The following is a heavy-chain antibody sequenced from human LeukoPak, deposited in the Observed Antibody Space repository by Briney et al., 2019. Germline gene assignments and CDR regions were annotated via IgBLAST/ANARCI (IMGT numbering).Heavy chain of an antibody. CDR1: GYSFTSYW. J-gene: IGHJ4*02. D-gene: IGHD3-10*01. CDR3: ARPQFYGSGSSVTDY. CDR2: IYPGDSDT. V-gene: IGHV5-51*01. Sequence: GGSLRLSCKGSGYSFTSYWIGWVRQMPGKGLEWMGIIYPGDSDTRYSPSSQGQVTISADKSISTAYLQWSSLKASDTAMYYCARPQFYGSGSSVTDYWGQGTLVTVSS.